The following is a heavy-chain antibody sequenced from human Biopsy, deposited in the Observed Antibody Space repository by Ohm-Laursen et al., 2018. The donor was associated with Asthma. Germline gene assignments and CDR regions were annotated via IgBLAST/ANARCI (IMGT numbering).Heavy chain of an antibody. V-gene: IGHV4-30-4*01. CDR1: GGSISSNFYY. CDR2: IYYIGST. Sequence: SQTLSLTCTVSGGSISSNFYYWGWIRQPPGKGLEWIGYIYYIGSTYYNPSLKSRVAISLDTSKNQFSLKLGSVTAADTAVYFCARRGGVRRYFDYWGQGTLVTVSS. CDR3: ARRGGVRRYFDY. J-gene: IGHJ4*02. D-gene: IGHD3-16*01.